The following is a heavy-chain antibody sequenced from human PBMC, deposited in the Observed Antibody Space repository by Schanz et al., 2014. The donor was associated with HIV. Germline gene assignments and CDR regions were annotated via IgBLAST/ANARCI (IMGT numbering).Heavy chain of an antibody. V-gene: IGHV3-33*01. Sequence: QVQLVESGGGVVQPGRSLRLSCVASGFTFDNYGMHWVRQAPGKGLEWVAVIWSDGNNKYYGDSVKGRFTISRDNSKNTLYLQVNNLRVEDTATYYCTRDIGWLAQDSWGQGTLVTVSS. J-gene: IGHJ4*02. CDR3: TRDIGWLAQDS. CDR1: GFTFDNYG. CDR2: IWSDGNNK. D-gene: IGHD6-19*01.